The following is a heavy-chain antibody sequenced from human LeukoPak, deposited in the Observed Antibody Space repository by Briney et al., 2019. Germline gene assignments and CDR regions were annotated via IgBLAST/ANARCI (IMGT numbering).Heavy chain of an antibody. CDR3: TRDGGDSINTAFDI. V-gene: IGHV3-72*01. CDR1: GFTFSDYI. J-gene: IGHJ3*02. Sequence: PGGSLRLSCAASGFTFSDYILDWVRQAPGKGREWVGRIRRGSNSYTTEYAASVKARFIISRDDSHNSLFLHMYSLKTEDTAVYYCTRDGGDSINTAFDIWGRGTMVTVSS. CDR2: IRRGSNSYTT. D-gene: IGHD3-16*01.